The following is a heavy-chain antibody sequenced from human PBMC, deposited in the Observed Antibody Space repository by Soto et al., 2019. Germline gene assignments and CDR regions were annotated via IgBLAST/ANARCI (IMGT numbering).Heavy chain of an antibody. CDR2: ISSSSSYI. CDR1: GFTFTRYS. CDR3: ARLRTYYDFWSGPWDNYYYYGMDV. V-gene: IGHV3-21*01. D-gene: IGHD3-3*01. Sequence: GGSLRLSCAASGFTFTRYSMNWVRQAPGKGLEWVSSISSSSSYIYYADSVKGRFTISRDNAKNSLYLQMNSLRAEDTAVYYCARLRTYYDFWSGPWDNYYYYGMDVWGQGTTVTVSS. J-gene: IGHJ6*02.